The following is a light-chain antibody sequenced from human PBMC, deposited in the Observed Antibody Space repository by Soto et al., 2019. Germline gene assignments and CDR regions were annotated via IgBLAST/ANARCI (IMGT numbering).Light chain of an antibody. CDR1: QSISSW. CDR2: DAS. J-gene: IGKJ1*01. V-gene: IGKV1-5*01. Sequence: DIHITQAPSTLSASVGDRVTITCRASQSISSWLAWYQQKPGKAPKLLIYDASSLESGVPSRFSGSGSGTEFTLTISSLQPDDFATYYCQQYNSYSTRTFGQGTMLDI. CDR3: QQYNSYSTRT.